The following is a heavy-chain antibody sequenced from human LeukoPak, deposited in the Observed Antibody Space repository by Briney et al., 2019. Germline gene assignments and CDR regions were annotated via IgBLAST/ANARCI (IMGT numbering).Heavy chain of an antibody. V-gene: IGHV3-48*01. CDR3: ARDVAPVTPPDY. CDR1: RFSFSSYG. J-gene: IGHJ4*02. CDR2: ISRSSGNI. D-gene: IGHD4-17*01. Sequence: GGSLTLSCAASRFSFSSYGMNWVRQAAGQGLEWISYISRSSGNIHYADSVKGRFTISRDNAKNSLFLQMNSLRVEDTAVYYCARDVAPVTPPDYWGQGTLVTVSS.